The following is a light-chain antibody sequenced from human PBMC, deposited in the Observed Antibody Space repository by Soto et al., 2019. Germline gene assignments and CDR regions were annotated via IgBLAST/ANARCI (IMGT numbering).Light chain of an antibody. CDR2: GNS. V-gene: IGLV1-40*01. CDR3: QSYASSLSGSRV. CDR1: SSNIGAGYD. Sequence: QPVLTQPPSVSGAPGQRVTISCTGSSSNIGAGYDVHWYQQLPGTAPKLLIYGNSNRPSGVPDRFSGSKSGTSASLAITGLQAEDEADYDCQSYASSLSGSRVFGTGTKLTVL. J-gene: IGLJ1*01.